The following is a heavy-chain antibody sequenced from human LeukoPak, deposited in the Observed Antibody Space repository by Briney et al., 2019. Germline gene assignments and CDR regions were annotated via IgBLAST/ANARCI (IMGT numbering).Heavy chain of an antibody. D-gene: IGHD1-26*01. CDR2: IYTSGST. CDR1: GGSISSYY. Sequence: PSETLSLTCTVSGGSISSYYWSWIRQPPGKGLEWIGYIYTSGSTNYNPSLKSRVTISVDTSKNQFSLKLSSVTAADTAVYYRARRGGSYTNWFDPWGQGTLVTVSS. V-gene: IGHV4-4*09. J-gene: IGHJ5*02. CDR3: ARRGGSYTNWFDP.